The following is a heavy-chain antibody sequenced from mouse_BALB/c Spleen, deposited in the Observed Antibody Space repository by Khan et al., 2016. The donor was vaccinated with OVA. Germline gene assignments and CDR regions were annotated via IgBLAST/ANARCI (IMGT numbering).Heavy chain of an antibody. CDR1: GYTFTDYA. CDR3: TRVGQWLRRGGGNSDY. CDR2: ISIYYDNT. V-gene: IGHV1S137*01. J-gene: IGHJ2*01. D-gene: IGHD2-2*01. Sequence: QIQLVQSGPELVRPGESVKISRKGSGYTFTDYAMHWVKQSHAKSLEWIGVISIYYDNTNYNQKFKGKATMTVDKSSRTAYMELDRLTSEDSAIYYWTRVGQWLRRGGGNSDYWGQGTTLTVSS.